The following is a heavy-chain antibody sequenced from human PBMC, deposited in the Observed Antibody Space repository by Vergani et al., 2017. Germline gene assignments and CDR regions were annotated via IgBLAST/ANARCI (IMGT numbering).Heavy chain of an antibody. CDR1: GFTVSSNY. CDR3: ARVVTAGGYYYYGMDV. D-gene: IGHD2-21*02. Sequence: EVQLVESGGGLIQPGGSLRLSCAASGFTVSSNYMSWVRQAPGKGLEWVAVIYSGGSTYYADSVKGRFTISRDNSKNTLYLQMNSLRAEDTAVYYCARVVTAGGYYYYGMDVWGQGTTVTVSS. CDR2: IYSGGST. V-gene: IGHV3-53*01. J-gene: IGHJ6*02.